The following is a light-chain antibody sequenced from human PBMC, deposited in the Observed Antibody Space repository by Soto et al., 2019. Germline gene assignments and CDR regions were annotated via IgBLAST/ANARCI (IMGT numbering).Light chain of an antibody. CDR1: QSISSGY. V-gene: IGKV3-20*01. CDR2: GAS. CDR3: QQYGSSPWT. Sequence: EIVLTQSPGTLSLSPGERATLSCRSSQSISSGYLAWYQQKPGQAPRLLIYGASSRATGIPDRFSGSGSGTEFTLTISRLEPEDFAVYYCQQYGSSPWTFGQGTKVEIK. J-gene: IGKJ1*01.